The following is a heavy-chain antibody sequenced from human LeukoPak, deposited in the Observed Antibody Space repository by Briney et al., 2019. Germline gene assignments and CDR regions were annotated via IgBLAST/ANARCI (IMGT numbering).Heavy chain of an antibody. Sequence: GASVKVSCKASRGTFSSYAISWVRQAPGQGLEWMGRIIPILGIANYAQKLQGRVTITAKKTTSTAYVEPSSLISEDTAVYYCASRSSRYCSSTSRYYYYYYGMDVWGQGNTVTVSS. J-gene: IGHJ6*02. V-gene: IGHV1-69*04. CDR2: IIPILGIA. CDR1: RGTFSSYA. CDR3: ASRSSRYCSSTSRYYYYYYGMDV. D-gene: IGHD2-2*01.